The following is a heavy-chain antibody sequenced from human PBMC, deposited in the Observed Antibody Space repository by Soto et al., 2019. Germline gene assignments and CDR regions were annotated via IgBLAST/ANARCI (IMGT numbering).Heavy chain of an antibody. CDR1: KFTFNIYV. Sequence: EMQLLESGGNVVQPGGSLRLSCAASKFTFNIYVMNWVRQAPGKGLEWVAAITGSGGATYYAESVKGRFTVSRDNSKNTLYLEMNSLGVDDSAVYFCATGAPRPPSIYSGLDLWGQGTPVTVS. CDR3: ATGAPRPPSIYSGLDL. CDR2: ITGSGGAT. V-gene: IGHV3-23*01. J-gene: IGHJ6*02. D-gene: IGHD6-6*01.